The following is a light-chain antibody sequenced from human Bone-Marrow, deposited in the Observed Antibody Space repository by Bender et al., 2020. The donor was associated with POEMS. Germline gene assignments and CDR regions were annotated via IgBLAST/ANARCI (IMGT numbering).Light chain of an antibody. V-gene: IGLV2-8*01. CDR3: SSFVGTNSWV. CDR1: SSDVGGYDY. J-gene: IGLJ3*02. CDR2: EVN. Sequence: QSALTQPASVSGSPGQSITISCTGTSSDVGGYDYVAWYQQHPGKAPKLMIYEVNKRPSGVPDRFSGSKSGNTAFLTVSGLQAEDESFYYCSSFVGTNSWVFGGGTKLTVL.